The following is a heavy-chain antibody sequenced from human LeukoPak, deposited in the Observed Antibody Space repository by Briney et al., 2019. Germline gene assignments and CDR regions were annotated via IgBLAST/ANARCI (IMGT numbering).Heavy chain of an antibody. Sequence: SETLSLTCTVSGGSISSYYWSWIRQPPGKGLEWIGYIYYSGSTNYNPSLKSRVTISVDTSKNQFSLKLSSVTAADTAVYYCARESDIVVVPAAMDYWGQGTLVTVSS. J-gene: IGHJ4*02. D-gene: IGHD2-2*01. CDR1: GGSISSYY. CDR2: IYYSGST. V-gene: IGHV4-59*12. CDR3: ARESDIVVVPAAMDY.